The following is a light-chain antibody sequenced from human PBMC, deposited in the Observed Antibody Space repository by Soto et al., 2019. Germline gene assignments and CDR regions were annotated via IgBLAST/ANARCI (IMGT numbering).Light chain of an antibody. CDR1: QSVSSN. CDR2: GAS. Sequence: EVVMTQSPSTLSVSPGERATLSYVASQSVSSNLAWYQQKPGQAPRLLIYGASNRATGIPDRFSGSGAGTEFTLTISSLQPDDFATYYCQHYYGFSRTFGQGTKVDI. J-gene: IGKJ1*01. CDR3: QHYYGFSRT. V-gene: IGKV3D-15*01.